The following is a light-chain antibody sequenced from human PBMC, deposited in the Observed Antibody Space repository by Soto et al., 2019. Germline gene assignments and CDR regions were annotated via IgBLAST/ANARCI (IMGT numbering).Light chain of an antibody. Sequence: EIVMTQSPATLSVSPGERATLSCRASQSVSSNLAWYQQKPGQAPRLLMYGVFTRATGIPARVSGSGSGTEFTLTISSLQSEDFAVYFCQQYNNWPRTFGQGTKVDIK. CDR3: QQYNNWPRT. V-gene: IGKV3-15*01. CDR1: QSVSSN. CDR2: GVF. J-gene: IGKJ1*01.